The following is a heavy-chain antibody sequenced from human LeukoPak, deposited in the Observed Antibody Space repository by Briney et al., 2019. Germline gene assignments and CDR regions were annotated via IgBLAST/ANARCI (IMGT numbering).Heavy chain of an antibody. D-gene: IGHD3-9*01. Sequence: GASVKVSCKASGYTFTSYDINWVRQATGQGLEWMGWMNPNSGNTGYAQKFQGRVTMTRNTSISTAYMELSSLRSEDTAVYYCARDAALTGYYNNYYYGMDVWGQGTTVTVSS. CDR2: MNPNSGNT. J-gene: IGHJ6*02. CDR3: ARDAALTGYYNNYYYGMDV. CDR1: GYTFTSYD. V-gene: IGHV1-8*01.